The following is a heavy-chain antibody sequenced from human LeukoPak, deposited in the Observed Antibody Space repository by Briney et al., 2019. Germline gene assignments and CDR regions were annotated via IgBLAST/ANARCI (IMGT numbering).Heavy chain of an antibody. CDR2: INHSGST. D-gene: IGHD6-13*01. V-gene: IGHV4-34*01. CDR1: GGSFSGYY. CDR3: ARGGRYSSSWYGPNAEYFQH. Sequence: PSETLSLTCAVYGGSFSGYYWSWIRQPPGKGLEWIGEINHSGSTNYNPSLKSRVTISVDTSKNQFSLKLSSVTAADTAVYYCARGGRYSSSWYGPNAEYFQHWGQGTLVTVSS. J-gene: IGHJ1*01.